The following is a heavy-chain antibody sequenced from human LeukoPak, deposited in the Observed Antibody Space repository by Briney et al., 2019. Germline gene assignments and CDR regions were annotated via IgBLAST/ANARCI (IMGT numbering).Heavy chain of an antibody. V-gene: IGHV6-1*01. CDR3: ARAGYNSRAYYFYGMDV. J-gene: IGHJ6*02. CDR1: GDSVSSNSAA. D-gene: IGHD5-24*01. Sequence: SQPLSLTCAISGDSVSSNSAAWNWIRQSPSRGLEWLGRTYYRSKWYNDYAVSVKSRITINPDTSKNQFSLQLNSVTPEDTAVYYCARAGYNSRAYYFYGMDVWGQGTTVTVPS. CDR2: TYYRSKWYN.